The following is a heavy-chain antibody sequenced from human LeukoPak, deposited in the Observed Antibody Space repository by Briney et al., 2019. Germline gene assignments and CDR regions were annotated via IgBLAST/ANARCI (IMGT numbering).Heavy chain of an antibody. Sequence: TLSLTCTVSGGSISSGGYYWSWIRQHPGKGLEWIGYIYCSGSTYYNPSLKSRVTISVDTSKNQFSLKLSSVTAADTAVYYCARETYYYDSSGYYLPYYYYGMDVWGQGTTVTVSS. CDR2: IYCSGST. J-gene: IGHJ6*02. D-gene: IGHD3-22*01. CDR3: ARETYYYDSSGYYLPYYYYGMDV. V-gene: IGHV4-31*03. CDR1: GGSISSGGYY.